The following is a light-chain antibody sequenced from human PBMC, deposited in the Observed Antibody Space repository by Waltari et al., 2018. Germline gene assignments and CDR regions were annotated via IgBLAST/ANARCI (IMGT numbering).Light chain of an antibody. J-gene: IGKJ1*01. Sequence: IVMTQSPASLSVSPGARAPLSCRASQSVSSNLAWYQQKPGQAPRLLIYGASTSATGIPARFSGSSSGTEYTLTISSMQSEDFAVYYCQQYNNWPPWTFGQGTKVEIK. CDR2: GAS. CDR1: QSVSSN. V-gene: IGKV3-15*01. CDR3: QQYNNWPPWT.